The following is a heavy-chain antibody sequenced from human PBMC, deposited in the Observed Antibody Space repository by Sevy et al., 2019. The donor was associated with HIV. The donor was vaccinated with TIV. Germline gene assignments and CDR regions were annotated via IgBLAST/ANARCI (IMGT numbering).Heavy chain of an antibody. Sequence: ASVKVSCKASGYTFTGYYIHWVRQAPGQGLEWMGWINPNGGGTNYAQKFQGRVTMTGDTSIRTAYMDLTRLRSDDTAVYYCSRSVYGSGTYLNDYWGQGTLVTVSS. CDR1: GYTFTGYY. CDR3: SRSVYGSGTYLNDY. V-gene: IGHV1-2*02. D-gene: IGHD3-10*01. CDR2: INPNGGGT. J-gene: IGHJ4*02.